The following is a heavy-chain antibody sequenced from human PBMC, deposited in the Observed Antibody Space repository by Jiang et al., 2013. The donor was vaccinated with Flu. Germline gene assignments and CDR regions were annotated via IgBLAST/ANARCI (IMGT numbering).Heavy chain of an antibody. V-gene: IGHV3-48*02. CDR2: ISSSSSTI. D-gene: IGHD6-19*01. J-gene: IGHJ3*02. Sequence: QPGGSLRLSCAASGFTFSSYSMNWVRQAPGKGLEWVSYISSSSSTIYYADSVKGRFTISRDNAKNSLYLQMNSLRDEDTAVYYCARAKREQWLVLGAFDIWGQGTMVTVSS. CDR1: GFTFSSYS. CDR3: ARAKREQWLVLGAFDI.